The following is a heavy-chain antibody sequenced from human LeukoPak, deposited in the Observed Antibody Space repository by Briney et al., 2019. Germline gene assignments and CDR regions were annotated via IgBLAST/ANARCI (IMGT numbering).Heavy chain of an antibody. CDR1: GYTFTNYG. V-gene: IGHV1-18*01. J-gene: IGHJ4*02. CDR2: ISTYNGDT. D-gene: IGHD4-17*01. Sequence: GASVKVSCKASGYTFTNYGVNWVRQAPGQGLEWMGWISTYNGDTNYAQKLQGRVTMTTDASTSTAYMELRSLTSDDTAFYYCARGLPPSGDPDNWGQGTLVTVSS. CDR3: ARGLPPSGDPDN.